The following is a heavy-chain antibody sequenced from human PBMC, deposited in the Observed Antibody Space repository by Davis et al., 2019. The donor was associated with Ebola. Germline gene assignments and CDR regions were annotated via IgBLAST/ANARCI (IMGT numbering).Heavy chain of an antibody. CDR1: GFTFSSYW. CDR3: ARVRLDYDILTGYYKDRLYYYYGMDV. Sequence: GGSLRLSCAASGFTFSSYWMSWVRQAPGKGLEWVANIKQDGSEKYYVDSVKGRFTISRDNAKNSLYLQMNSLRAEDTAVYYCARVRLDYDILTGYYKDRLYYYYGMDVWGQGTTVTVSS. J-gene: IGHJ6*02. CDR2: IKQDGSEK. V-gene: IGHV3-7*03. D-gene: IGHD3-9*01.